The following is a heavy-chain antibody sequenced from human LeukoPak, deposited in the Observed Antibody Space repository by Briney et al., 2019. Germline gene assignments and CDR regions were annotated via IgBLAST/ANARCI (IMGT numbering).Heavy chain of an antibody. CDR3: ARGGYSGLNFDY. J-gene: IGHJ4*02. Sequence: GGSLRLSCAASGFTFSNYWMSWVRQAPGKGLEWVAYINQDGSEKYYVDSVKGRFTVSRDNAKNSLYLQMNSLRAEDRAVYYCARGGYSGLNFDYWGQGTLVTVSS. D-gene: IGHD5-12*01. CDR1: GFTFSNYW. V-gene: IGHV3-7*03. CDR2: INQDGSEK.